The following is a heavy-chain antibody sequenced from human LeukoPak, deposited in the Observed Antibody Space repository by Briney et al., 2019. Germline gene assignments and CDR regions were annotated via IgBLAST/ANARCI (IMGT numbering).Heavy chain of an antibody. Sequence: GGSLRLSCAAPGFTFSSYGMPWVRQAPGKGRKGVAFIRYDGSNKYYADSVKGRFTISRDNSKNTLYLQMNSLRAEDTAVYYCAKMVPSPYYFDHWGQGTLVTVSS. D-gene: IGHD2-2*01. CDR3: AKMVPSPYYFDH. V-gene: IGHV3-30*02. CDR1: GFTFSSYG. J-gene: IGHJ4*02. CDR2: IRYDGSNK.